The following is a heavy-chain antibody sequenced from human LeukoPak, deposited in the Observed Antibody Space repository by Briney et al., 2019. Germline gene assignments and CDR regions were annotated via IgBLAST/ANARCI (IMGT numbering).Heavy chain of an antibody. Sequence: PARSLRLSCTASGLTFSDCDMSWVRQAAGKGPEWVSSISYRTSPIYYADSVKGRFTISRDNAKTSLYLQMGSLRAGDTAVYYCARAYPPLRTAAAGDQWGQGTLVTVSS. CDR3: ARAYPPLRTAAAGDQ. J-gene: IGHJ4*02. V-gene: IGHV3-21*01. D-gene: IGHD6-13*01. CDR2: ISYRTSPI. CDR1: GLTFSDCD.